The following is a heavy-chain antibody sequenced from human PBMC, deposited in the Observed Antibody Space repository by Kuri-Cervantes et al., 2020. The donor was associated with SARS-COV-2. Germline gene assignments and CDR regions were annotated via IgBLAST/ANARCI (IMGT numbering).Heavy chain of an antibody. CDR1: GYSFSSFA. J-gene: IGHJ4*02. CDR2: ISYDGSNK. D-gene: IGHD3-10*01. CDR3: ARVVRGVIIEGDY. Sequence: GESLKISCAASGYSFSSFALSWVRQAPGKGLEWVAVISYDGSNKYYADSVKGRFTISRDNSKNTLYLQMNSLRAEDTAVYYCARVVRGVIIEGDYWGQGTLVTVSS. V-gene: IGHV3-30-3*01.